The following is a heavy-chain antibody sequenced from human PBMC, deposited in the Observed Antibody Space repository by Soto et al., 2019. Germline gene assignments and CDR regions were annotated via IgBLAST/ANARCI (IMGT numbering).Heavy chain of an antibody. CDR2: IYYSGST. CDR3: ARARMIVPNWFDP. CDR1: GGSISSYY. V-gene: IGHV4-59*01. Sequence: QVQLQESGPGLVKPSETLSLTCTVSGGSISSYYWSWIRQPPGKGLEWIGYIYYSGSTNYNPSLKSRVTISVDTSKNQFSLKLSSVTGADTAVYYGARARMIVPNWFDPWGQGTLVTVSS. D-gene: IGHD3-22*01. J-gene: IGHJ5*02.